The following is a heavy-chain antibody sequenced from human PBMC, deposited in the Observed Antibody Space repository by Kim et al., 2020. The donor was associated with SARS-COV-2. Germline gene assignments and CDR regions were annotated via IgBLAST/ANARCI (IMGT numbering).Heavy chain of an antibody. Sequence: SETLSLTCAVYGGSFSDYYWSWIRQPPGKGLEWIGEINHSGSTNYNPSLKSRVTISVDTSKNQFSLKLSSVTAADTAVYYCARGWVVVVPAAISPLRSYYYYYGMDVWGQGTTVTVSS. J-gene: IGHJ6*02. CDR3: ARGWVVVVPAAISPLRSYYYYYGMDV. D-gene: IGHD2-2*01. CDR2: INHSGST. CDR1: GGSFSDYY. V-gene: IGHV4-34*01.